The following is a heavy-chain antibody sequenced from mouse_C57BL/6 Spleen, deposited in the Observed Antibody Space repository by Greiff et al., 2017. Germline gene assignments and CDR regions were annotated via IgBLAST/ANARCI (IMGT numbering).Heavy chain of an antibody. CDR2: ISSGSSTI. D-gene: IGHD1-1*01. Sequence: DVHLVESGGGLVKPGGSLKLSCAASGFTFSDYGMHWVRQAPEKGLEWVAYISSGSSTIYYADTVKGRFTISRDNAKNTLFLQMTSLRSEDTAMYYCARRVVAPDYAMDYWGQGTSVTVSS. CDR3: ARRVVAPDYAMDY. V-gene: IGHV5-17*01. CDR1: GFTFSDYG. J-gene: IGHJ4*01.